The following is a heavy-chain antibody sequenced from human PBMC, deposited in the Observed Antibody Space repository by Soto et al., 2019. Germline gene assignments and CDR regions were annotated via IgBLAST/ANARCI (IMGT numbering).Heavy chain of an antibody. CDR1: GYTFTSYG. J-gene: IGHJ4*02. D-gene: IGHD3-22*01. Sequence: ASVKVSCKASGYTFTSYGISWVRQAPGQGLEWMGWISAYNGNTNYAQKLQGRVTMTTDTSTSTAHMELRSLRSDDTAVYYCARDLGRVVVMPPDYWGQGTLVTVSS. CDR3: ARDLGRVVVMPPDY. V-gene: IGHV1-18*01. CDR2: ISAYNGNT.